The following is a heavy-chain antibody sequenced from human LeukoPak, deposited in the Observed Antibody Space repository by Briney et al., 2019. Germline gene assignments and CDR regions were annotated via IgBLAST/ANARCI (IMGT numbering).Heavy chain of an antibody. CDR3: ARSLAYAYCGGDCQGAFDV. CDR1: GGSISSSSYY. CDR2: IYYSGNT. D-gene: IGHD2-21*02. Sequence: KPSETLSLTCTVSGGSISSSSYYWGWIRQPPGKGLEWIGSIYYSGNTFYNPSLKSRVTISVDTPKSQFSLKLSSVTAADTALYYCARSLAYAYCGGDCQGAFDVWGQGTMVTVSS. J-gene: IGHJ3*01. V-gene: IGHV4-39*07.